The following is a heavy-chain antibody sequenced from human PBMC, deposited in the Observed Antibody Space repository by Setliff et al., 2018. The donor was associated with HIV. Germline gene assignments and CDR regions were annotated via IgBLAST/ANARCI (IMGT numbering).Heavy chain of an antibody. Sequence: GASVKVSCKASGGTFSSFAIHWVRQAPGQGLEWMGGIIPMFGTANYAQKFHGRVTMTRDTSINAAYMELRSLRSDDTAVYYCARNFGLSPSGKYYYYYGMDIWGQGTTVTVSS. J-gene: IGHJ6*02. CDR3: ARNFGLSPSGKYYYYYGMDI. V-gene: IGHV1-69*05. CDR2: IIPMFGTA. D-gene: IGHD3-10*01. CDR1: GGTFSSFA.